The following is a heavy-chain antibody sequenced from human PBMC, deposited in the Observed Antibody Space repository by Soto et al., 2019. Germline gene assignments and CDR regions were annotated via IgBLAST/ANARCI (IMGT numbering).Heavy chain of an antibody. J-gene: IGHJ4*02. CDR2: INHSGST. V-gene: IGHV4-34*01. Sequence: QVQLQQWGAGLLKPSETLSLTCAVYGGSFSGYYWSWIRQPPGKGLEWIGEINHSGSTSYNPSLKSRVTISVDTSKNHFSLKLSSVTAADTAAYYCARDHYYGSGKPFDYWGQGTLVTVSS. D-gene: IGHD3-10*01. CDR1: GGSFSGYY. CDR3: ARDHYYGSGKPFDY.